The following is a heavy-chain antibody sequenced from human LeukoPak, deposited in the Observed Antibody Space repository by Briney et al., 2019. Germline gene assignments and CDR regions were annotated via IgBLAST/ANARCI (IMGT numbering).Heavy chain of an antibody. D-gene: IGHD7-27*01. J-gene: IGHJ4*02. V-gene: IGHV1-69*13. CDR1: GGTFSSYA. CDR3: ATERTGYFDY. Sequence: GASVKVSCKASGGTFSSYAISWVRQAPGQGLEWMRGIIPIFGTANYAQKFQGRVTITAGESTSTAYMELSSLRSEDTAVYYCATERTGYFDYWGQGTLVTVSS. CDR2: IIPIFGTA.